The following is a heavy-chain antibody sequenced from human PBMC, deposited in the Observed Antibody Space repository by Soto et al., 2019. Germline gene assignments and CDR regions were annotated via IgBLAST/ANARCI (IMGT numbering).Heavy chain of an antibody. J-gene: IGHJ4*02. CDR1: GGSITSGTYY. D-gene: IGHD3-3*01. V-gene: IGHV4-39*07. CDR3: ARLADYDFWSGYSGMGGYFDY. CDR2: LSSTGST. Sequence: PSETLSLTCSVSGGSITSGTYYWVWIRQPPGKGPEWVGSLSSTGSTNYNPSLKSRVTISVDTSKNQFSLKLSSVTAADTAVYYCARLADYDFWSGYSGMGGYFDYWGQGTLVTVSS.